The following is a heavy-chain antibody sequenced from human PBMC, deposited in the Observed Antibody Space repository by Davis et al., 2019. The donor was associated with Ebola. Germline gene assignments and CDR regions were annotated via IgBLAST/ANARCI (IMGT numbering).Heavy chain of an antibody. V-gene: IGHV4-39*07. CDR3: ARKGFGSSADY. Sequence: SETLSLTCTVSGGSISSSSYYWGWIRQPPGKGLEWIGYIYYSGSTYYNPSLKSRITISVDKAKNQFSLKLTSVTAADTAVYYCARKGFGSSADYWGQGILVTVSS. CDR2: IYYSGST. CDR1: GGSISSSSYY. J-gene: IGHJ4*02. D-gene: IGHD6-6*01.